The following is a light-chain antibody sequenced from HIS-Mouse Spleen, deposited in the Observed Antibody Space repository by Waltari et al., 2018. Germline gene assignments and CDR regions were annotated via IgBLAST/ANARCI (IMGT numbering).Light chain of an antibody. CDR3: QSYDSSLSDWV. V-gene: IGLV1-40*01. J-gene: IGLJ3*02. CDR2: GNS. CDR1: SPNIGAGYD. Sequence: QSVLTQPPSVSGAPGQRVTISFTGSSPNIGAGYDVPCYPQLPGTAPKLLIYGNSNRPSGVPDRFSGSKSGTSASLAITGLQAEDEADYYCQSYDSSLSDWVFGGGTKLTVL.